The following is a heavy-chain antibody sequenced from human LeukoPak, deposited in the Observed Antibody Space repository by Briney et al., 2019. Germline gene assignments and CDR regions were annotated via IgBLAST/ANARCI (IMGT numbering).Heavy chain of an antibody. V-gene: IGHV4-61*01. CDR3: ARSYDFWSGSPGGNFDY. D-gene: IGHD3-3*01. Sequence: ETLSLTCTVSGGSVSSGSYYWSWIRQPPGKGLEWIGYIYYSGSTNYNPSLKSRVTISVDTSKNQFSLKLSSVTAADTAVYYCARSYDFWSGSPGGNFDYWGQGTLVTVSS. CDR2: IYYSGST. CDR1: GGSVSSGSYY. J-gene: IGHJ4*02.